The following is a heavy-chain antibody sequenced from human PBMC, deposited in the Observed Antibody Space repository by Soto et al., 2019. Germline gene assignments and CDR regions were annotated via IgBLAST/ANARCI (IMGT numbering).Heavy chain of an antibody. V-gene: IGHV4-39*01. CDR2: IYYSGST. Sequence: TSETLSLTCTVSGGSISSSSYYWGWIRQPPGKGLEWIGSIYYSGSTYYNPSLKSRVTISVDTSKNQFSLKLSSVTAADTAVYYCARQGQQLVRGFDPWGQGTLVTVSS. J-gene: IGHJ5*02. CDR3: ARQGQQLVRGFDP. CDR1: GGSISSSSYY. D-gene: IGHD6-6*01.